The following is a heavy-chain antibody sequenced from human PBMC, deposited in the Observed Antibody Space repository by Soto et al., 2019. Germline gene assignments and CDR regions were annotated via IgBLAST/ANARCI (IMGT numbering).Heavy chain of an antibody. J-gene: IGHJ4*02. CDR1: GFTFSSYA. Sequence: QVQLVESGGGVVQPGRSLRLSCAASGFTFSSYAMHWVRQAPGKGLEWVAVISYDGSNKYYADSVKGRFTISRDNSKNTLYLQMNSLRAEDTAVYYCARSSLAGTGGIFDYWGQGTLVTVSS. D-gene: IGHD6-19*01. CDR3: ARSSLAGTGGIFDY. CDR2: ISYDGSNK. V-gene: IGHV3-30-3*01.